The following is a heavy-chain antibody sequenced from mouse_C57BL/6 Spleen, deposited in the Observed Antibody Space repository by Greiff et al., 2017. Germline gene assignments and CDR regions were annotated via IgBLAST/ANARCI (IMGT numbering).Heavy chain of an antibody. J-gene: IGHJ2*01. CDR1: GYAFSSSW. CDR3: ARWGDGSHFDY. V-gene: IGHV1-82*01. D-gene: IGHD1-1*01. CDR2: IYPGDGDT. Sequence: VQLQQSGPELVKPGASVKISCKASGYAFSSSWMNWVKQRPGKGLEWIGRIYPGDGDTNYNGKFKGKATLTADKSSSTAYMQLRSLTSEDSAVYFCARWGDGSHFDYWGQGTTLTVSS.